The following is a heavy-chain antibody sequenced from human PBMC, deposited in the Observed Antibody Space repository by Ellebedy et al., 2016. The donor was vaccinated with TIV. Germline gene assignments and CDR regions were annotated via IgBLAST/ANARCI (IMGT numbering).Heavy chain of an antibody. J-gene: IGHJ5*02. V-gene: IGHV3-7*01. D-gene: IGHD4-17*01. CDR1: GFNFRSYW. CDR2: IRQEGDEI. CDR3: ARRASYGDYAVQVNPWFDP. Sequence: GESLKISCAASGFNFRSYWMTWVRQAPGKGLEWVAKIRQEGDEIYYVESVKGRFTISRDNAKNSLFLQMNSLRVEDTAANYCARRASYGDYAVQVNPWFDPWGQGTLVTVSS.